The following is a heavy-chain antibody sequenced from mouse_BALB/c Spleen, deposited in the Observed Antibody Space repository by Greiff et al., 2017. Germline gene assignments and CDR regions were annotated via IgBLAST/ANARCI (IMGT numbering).Heavy chain of an antibody. J-gene: IGHJ1*01. Sequence: EVKVVESGGGLVQPGGSLKLSCAASGFTFSSYGMSWVRQTPDKRLELVATINSNGGSTYYPDSVKGRFTISRDNAKNTLYLQMSSLKSEDTAMYYCARDLYYGSSYCWYFDVWGAGTTVTVSS. CDR2: INSNGGST. D-gene: IGHD1-1*01. V-gene: IGHV5-6-3*01. CDR1: GFTFSSYG. CDR3: ARDLYYGSSYCWYFDV.